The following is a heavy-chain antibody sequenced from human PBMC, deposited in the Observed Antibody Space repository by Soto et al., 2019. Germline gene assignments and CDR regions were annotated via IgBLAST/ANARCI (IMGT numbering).Heavy chain of an antibody. CDR1: EFTFVDYA. D-gene: IGHD3-10*01. CDR2: ISWNSGTL. V-gene: IGHV3-9*01. Sequence: EVQLVESGGGLVQPGRSLRLSCAASEFTFVDYAMHWVRQAPGKGLEWVSGISWNSGTLVYADSVKGRFTISRDNAKNSLFLQMNSLRAEDTALYFCAKGRTRPLQLGSFGDNAFDVWGQGTMVTVSS. J-gene: IGHJ3*01. CDR3: AKGRTRPLQLGSFGDNAFDV.